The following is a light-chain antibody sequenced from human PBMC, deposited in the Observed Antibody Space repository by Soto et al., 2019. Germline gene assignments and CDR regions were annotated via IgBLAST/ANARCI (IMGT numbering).Light chain of an antibody. Sequence: EIVMTQSPATLSVSPGERATLSCRASQSVSSNLAWYQQKPGQAPRLLIYGASTRATGIPARFSGGGSGTDFTLSTNRLEPEDFAVYYCQQYASSPRTFGQGTTVDIX. J-gene: IGKJ1*01. CDR2: GAS. V-gene: IGKV3-15*01. CDR1: QSVSSN. CDR3: QQYASSPRT.